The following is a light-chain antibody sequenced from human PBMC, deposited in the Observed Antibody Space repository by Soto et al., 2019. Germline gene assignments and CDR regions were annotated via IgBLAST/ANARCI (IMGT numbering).Light chain of an antibody. J-gene: IGLJ1*01. CDR3: CSYAGSSTFV. CDR2: EGS. V-gene: IGLV2-23*03. Sequence: QSALTQPASVSGSPGQSITISCTGTSSDVGSYNLVSWYQHHPGKAPKVMIYEGSKRPSGVSNRFSGSKSGNTASLTISGLQGEDEADYYCCSYAGSSTFVFGTGTQLTVL. CDR1: SSDVGSYNL.